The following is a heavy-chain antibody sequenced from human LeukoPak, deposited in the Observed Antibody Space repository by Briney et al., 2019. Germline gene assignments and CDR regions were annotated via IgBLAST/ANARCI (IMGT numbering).Heavy chain of an antibody. CDR2: INHSGST. CDR3: ARHDSSGYYPSYYYYGMDV. Sequence: PSETLSLTCAVYGGSFSGYYWSWIHQPPGKGLEWIGEINHSGSTNYNPSLKSRVTISVDTSKNQFSLKLSSVTAADTAVYYCARHDSSGYYPSYYYYGMDVWGQGTTVTVSS. CDR1: GGSFSGYY. J-gene: IGHJ6*02. D-gene: IGHD3-22*01. V-gene: IGHV4-34*01.